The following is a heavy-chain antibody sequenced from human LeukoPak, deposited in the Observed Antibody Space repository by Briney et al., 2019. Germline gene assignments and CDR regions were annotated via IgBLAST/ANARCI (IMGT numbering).Heavy chain of an antibody. CDR3: ARGSIVVVPAAKPKIYYYYGMDV. Sequence: QPGGSLRLSCAASGFTFSSYAMHWVRQAPGKGLEWVAVISYDGSNKYYADSVKGRFTISRDNSKNTLYLQMNSLRAEDTAVYYCARGSIVVVPAAKPKIYYYYGMDVWGQGTTVTVSS. CDR1: GFTFSSYA. CDR2: ISYDGSNK. V-gene: IGHV3-30-3*01. D-gene: IGHD2-2*01. J-gene: IGHJ6*02.